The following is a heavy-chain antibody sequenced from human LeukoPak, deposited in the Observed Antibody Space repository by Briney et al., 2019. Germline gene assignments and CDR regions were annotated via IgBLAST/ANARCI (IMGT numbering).Heavy chain of an antibody. J-gene: IGHJ3*02. D-gene: IGHD3-22*01. Sequence: ASVNVSRKGSGYTFTAYYIHWVRPAPGQGREWMGWITPNSGGTNCAQKFQGRGTMTRDTSISTAYMELSTLRSDDTAVYYCAGVGRIIMIEDAFDIWGQGTMVTVSS. CDR1: GYTFTAYY. V-gene: IGHV1-2*02. CDR2: ITPNSGGT. CDR3: AGVGRIIMIEDAFDI.